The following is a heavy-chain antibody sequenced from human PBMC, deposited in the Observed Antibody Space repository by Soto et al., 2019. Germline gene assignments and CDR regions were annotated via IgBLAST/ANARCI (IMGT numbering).Heavy chain of an antibody. J-gene: IGHJ4*02. Sequence: EVRLLESGGGLVKPGGSLRLSCATSGLTFSNYAMSWVRQAPGGGLEWVSSMSGSSSTTYYADSVRGWFTISRDRSKNTLYLQMNNLRAEDTALYYCAKARESDGAYRPFDHWGQGTLVTVSS. CDR2: MSGSSSTT. CDR3: AKARESDGAYRPFDH. V-gene: IGHV3-23*01. CDR1: GLTFSNYA. D-gene: IGHD3-16*01.